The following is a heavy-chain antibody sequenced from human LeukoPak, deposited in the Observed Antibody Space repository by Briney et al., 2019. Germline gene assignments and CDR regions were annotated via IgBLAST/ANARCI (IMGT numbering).Heavy chain of an antibody. CDR3: ARDSAYDSSGPFDY. J-gene: IGHJ4*02. CDR1: GFTFSSYS. D-gene: IGHD3-22*01. V-gene: IGHV3-21*01. CDR2: ISSRSSYI. Sequence: GGSLRLSCAASGFTFSSYSMNWVRQAPGKGLEWVSSISSRSSYIYYADSVKGRFTISRDNAKNSVYLQMNGLRAEDTAVFYCARDSAYDSSGPFDYWGQGNLVTVSS.